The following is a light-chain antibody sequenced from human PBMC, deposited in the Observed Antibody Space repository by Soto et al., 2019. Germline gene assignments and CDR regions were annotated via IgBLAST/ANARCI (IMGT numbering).Light chain of an antibody. CDR3: LHTDSFPWT. Sequence: IQMTQSPSSVSASLGDRVTITLRASQDIRTWLAWYQQKPGNAPKLLIYVVSSLQSGVPSRFSGSGSGTYFTLTISNLQPEDFATYYCLHTDSFPWTFGQGTKVDIK. CDR2: VVS. V-gene: IGKV1-12*01. J-gene: IGKJ1*01. CDR1: QDIRTW.